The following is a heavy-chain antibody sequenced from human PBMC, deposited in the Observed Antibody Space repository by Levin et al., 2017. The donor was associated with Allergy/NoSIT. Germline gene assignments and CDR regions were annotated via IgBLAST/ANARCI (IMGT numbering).Heavy chain of an antibody. D-gene: IGHD3-22*01. V-gene: IGHV4-30-2*01. CDR2: IYHSGST. Sequence: SCAVSGGSISSGGYSWSWIRQPPGKGLEWIGYIYHSGSTYYNPSLKSRVTISVDRSKNQFSLKLSSVTAADTAVYYCARAHGGDSSDAFDIWGQGTMVTVSS. CDR3: ARAHGGDSSDAFDI. CDR1: GGSISSGGYS. J-gene: IGHJ3*02.